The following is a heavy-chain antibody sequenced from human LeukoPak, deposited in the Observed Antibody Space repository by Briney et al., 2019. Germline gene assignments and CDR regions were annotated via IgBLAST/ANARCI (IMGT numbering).Heavy chain of an antibody. D-gene: IGHD4-17*01. Sequence: PGGSLRLSCAASGFTFSSYAMHWVRQAPGKGLEWVAVISYDGSNKYYADSVKGRFTISRDNSKNTLYLQMNSLRAEDTAVYYCARDPATVTPDYWGQGTLVTVSS. CDR1: GFTFSSYA. V-gene: IGHV3-30*04. CDR2: ISYDGSNK. CDR3: ARDPATVTPDY. J-gene: IGHJ4*02.